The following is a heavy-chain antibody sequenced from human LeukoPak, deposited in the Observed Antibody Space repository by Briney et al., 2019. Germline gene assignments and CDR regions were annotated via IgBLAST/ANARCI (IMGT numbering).Heavy chain of an antibody. CDR2: ISSSSSYI. CDR1: GFTFSTYS. D-gene: IGHD2-2*01. Sequence: PGGSLRLSCAASGFTFSTYSMNWVRQAPGKGLEWVSSISSSSSYIYYADSVKGRFTISRDNAKNSLYLQMNSLRAEDTAVYYCARDLGSTSRISDYWGQGTLVTVSS. J-gene: IGHJ4*02. V-gene: IGHV3-21*01. CDR3: ARDLGSTSRISDY.